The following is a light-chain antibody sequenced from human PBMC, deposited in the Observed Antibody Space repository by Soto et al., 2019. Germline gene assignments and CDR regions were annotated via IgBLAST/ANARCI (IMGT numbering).Light chain of an antibody. V-gene: IGLV2-14*01. J-gene: IGLJ1*01. Sequence: QSALTQPASVSGSPGQSITISCTGTSSDVGGYNYVSWYQQHPGKAPKLMIYEVSNRSSGVSNRFSGSKSGNTASLTISGLQAEDEADYYCSSYTSSRTGVFGTGTKVTVL. CDR1: SSDVGGYNY. CDR2: EVS. CDR3: SSYTSSRTGV.